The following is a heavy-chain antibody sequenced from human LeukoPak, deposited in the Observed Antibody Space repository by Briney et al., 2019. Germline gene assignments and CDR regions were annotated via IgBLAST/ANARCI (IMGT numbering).Heavy chain of an antibody. J-gene: IGHJ4*02. CDR1: GCNFRTYA. Sequence: GGSLRLSCVASGCNFRTYALHWVRQAPGKGLEWVTVISFDGSDTQYADSVKGRFTISRDNSKNTLFLQMNSLRPEDTAVYYCARDFGELATLSYYFDYWGQGTLVTVSS. D-gene: IGHD3-10*01. V-gene: IGHV3-30*01. CDR2: ISFDGSDT. CDR3: ARDFGELATLSYYFDY.